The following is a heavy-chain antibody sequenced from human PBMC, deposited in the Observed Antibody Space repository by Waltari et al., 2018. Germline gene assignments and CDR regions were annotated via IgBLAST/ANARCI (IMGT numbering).Heavy chain of an antibody. CDR2: IYYSGST. J-gene: IGHJ4*02. Sequence: QVQLQESGPGLVKPSQTLSLTCPVSGGSISSGGYYWSWIRPHPGKGLEWIGYIYYSGSTYYNPSLKSRVTISVDTSKNQFSLKLSSVTAADTAVYYCARERRDFTMVRGVIDYWGQGTLVTVSS. D-gene: IGHD3-10*01. CDR1: GGSISSGGYY. CDR3: ARERRDFTMVRGVIDY. V-gene: IGHV4-31*03.